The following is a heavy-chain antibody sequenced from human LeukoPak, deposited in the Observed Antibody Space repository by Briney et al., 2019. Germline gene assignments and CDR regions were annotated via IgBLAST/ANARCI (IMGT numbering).Heavy chain of an antibody. CDR1: GGSISSSSYS. CDR2: IYYSGST. CDR3: ARPYHYGSGSWAD. V-gene: IGHV4-39*01. D-gene: IGHD3-10*01. J-gene: IGHJ4*02. Sequence: SETLSLTCTVSGGSISSSSYSWGWIRQPPGKGLEWIGSIYYSGSTYYNPSLKSRVTISVDTSKNQFSLKLSSVTAADTAVYYCARPYHYGSGSWADWGQGTLVTVSS.